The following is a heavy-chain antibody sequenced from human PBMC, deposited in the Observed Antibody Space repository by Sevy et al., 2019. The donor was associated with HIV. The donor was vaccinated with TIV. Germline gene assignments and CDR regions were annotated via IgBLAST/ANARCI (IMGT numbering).Heavy chain of an antibody. V-gene: IGHV1-18*01. CDR3: ARGPGYSYAKGYDY. J-gene: IGHJ4*02. D-gene: IGHD5-18*01. CDR1: GYTFTSYG. Sequence: ASVKVSCKASGYTFTSYGISWVRQAPGQGLEWMGWISAYNGNTNYAQKLQGRVTMTTDTSMRTAYMELRSLGSDDTAVYYCARGPGYSYAKGYDYWGQGTLVTVSS. CDR2: ISAYNGNT.